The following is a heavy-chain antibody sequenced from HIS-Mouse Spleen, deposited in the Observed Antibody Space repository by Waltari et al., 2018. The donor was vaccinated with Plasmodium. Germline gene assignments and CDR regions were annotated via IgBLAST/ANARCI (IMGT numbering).Heavy chain of an antibody. CDR3: ARRGGSYYYFDY. J-gene: IGHJ4*02. CDR1: GGPTSSSSYY. CDR2: IYYSGST. Sequence: QLQLQESGPGLVNPSETLSPTCTVSGGPTSSSSYYLGWIRQPPGKGLEWIGSIYYSGSTYYNPSLKIRVTISVDTSKNQFSLKLSSVTAADTAVYYCARRGGSYYYFDYWGQGTLVTVSS. D-gene: IGHD1-26*01. V-gene: IGHV4-39*01.